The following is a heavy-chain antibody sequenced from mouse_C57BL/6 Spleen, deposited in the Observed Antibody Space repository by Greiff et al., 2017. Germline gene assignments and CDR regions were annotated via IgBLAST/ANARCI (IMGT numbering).Heavy chain of an antibody. CDR1: GYTFTSYW. V-gene: IGHV1-69*01. D-gene: IGHD2-4*01. CDR3: ARYAYDYDGTYWYFDV. J-gene: IGHJ1*03. Sequence: QVQLQQPGAELVMPGASVKLSCKASGYTFTSYWMHWVKQRPGQGLEWIGEIDPSDSYTNYNQKFKGKSTLTVDKSSSTAYMQLSSLTSEDSAVYYCARYAYDYDGTYWYFDVWGTVTTVTVSS. CDR2: IDPSDSYT.